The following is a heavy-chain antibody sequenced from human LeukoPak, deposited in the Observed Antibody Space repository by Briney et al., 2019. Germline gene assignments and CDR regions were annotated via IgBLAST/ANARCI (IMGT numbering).Heavy chain of an antibody. D-gene: IGHD2-21*02. CDR3: AKVRHIVVVTADYYFDY. Sequence: PGGSLRLPCAASGFSFSTYAMSWVRQAPGKGLEWVSTIYYSGGNTYSADSVKGRFTISRDNSRNTLFLQMNSLRVEDTAVYYCAKVRHIVVVTADYYFDYWGQGTLVTVSS. J-gene: IGHJ4*02. CDR2: IYYSGGNT. CDR1: GFSFSTYA. V-gene: IGHV3-23*01.